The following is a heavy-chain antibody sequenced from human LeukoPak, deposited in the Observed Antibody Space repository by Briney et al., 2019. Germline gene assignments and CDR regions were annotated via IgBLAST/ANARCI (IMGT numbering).Heavy chain of an antibody. CDR1: GFTFSNAW. CDR3: ARHTGEHLDCFDY. CDR2: INHSGST. J-gene: IGHJ4*02. Sequence: GSLRLSCAASGFTFSNAWMSWIRQPPGKGLEWIGEINHSGSTNYNPSLKSRVTISVDTSKNQFSLKLSSVTAADTAVYYCARHTGEHLDCFDYWGQGTLVTVSS. V-gene: IGHV4-34*01. D-gene: IGHD3-10*01.